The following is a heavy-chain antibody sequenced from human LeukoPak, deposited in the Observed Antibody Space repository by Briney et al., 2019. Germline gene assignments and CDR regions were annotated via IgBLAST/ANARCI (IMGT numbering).Heavy chain of an antibody. CDR3: AKGGATVTYYYYYYMDV. D-gene: IGHD4-11*01. CDR2: IRYDGSNK. CDR1: GFTFSSYG. V-gene: IGHV3-30*02. Sequence: PGGSLRLSCAASGFTFSSYGMHWVRQAPGKGLEWVAFIRYDGSNKYYADSVKGRFTISRDNSKNTLYLQMNSLRAEDTAVYYCAKGGATVTYYYYYYMDVWGKGTTVTVSS. J-gene: IGHJ6*03.